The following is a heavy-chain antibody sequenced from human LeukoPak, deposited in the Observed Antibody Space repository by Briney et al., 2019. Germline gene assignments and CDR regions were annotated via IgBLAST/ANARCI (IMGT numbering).Heavy chain of an antibody. D-gene: IGHD3-3*01. Sequence: PGGSLRLSCAASGFTFSSYAMSWVRQAPGRGLEWVSEISGSGGTTYYADSVKGRFTISRDNSKNTLYLQMNSLRAEDTAVYYCAKEGRGSIFGVVIYYYYYRDVWGKGPTVTVSS. CDR1: GFTFSSYA. CDR2: ISGSGGTT. J-gene: IGHJ6*03. CDR3: AKEGRGSIFGVVIYYYYYRDV. V-gene: IGHV3-23*01.